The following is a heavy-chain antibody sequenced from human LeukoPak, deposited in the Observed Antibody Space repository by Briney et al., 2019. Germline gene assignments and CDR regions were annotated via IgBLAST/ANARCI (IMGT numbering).Heavy chain of an antibody. Sequence: SETLSLTCTVSGGSMRSYYWSWIRQPPGKGLELIGYVYYSGTANYNPSLESRVTILVDTSKNQFSLNLSSVTAADTAVYYCARTKSGWYYSDYWGQGTVDSVSS. J-gene: IGHJ4*02. CDR1: GGSMRSYY. V-gene: IGHV4-59*08. CDR2: VYYSGTA. CDR3: ARTKSGWYYSDY. D-gene: IGHD6-19*01.